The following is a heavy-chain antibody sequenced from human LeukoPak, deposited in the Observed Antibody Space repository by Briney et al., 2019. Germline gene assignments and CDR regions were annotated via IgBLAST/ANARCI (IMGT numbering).Heavy chain of an antibody. J-gene: IGHJ4*02. CDR2: INHSGST. CDR1: GGSFSGYY. V-gene: IGHV4-34*01. D-gene: IGHD4-11*01. CDR3: ARRTTVTIPFGY. Sequence: TLSLTCAVYGGSFSGYYWSWIRQPPGKGLEWSGEINHSGSTNYNPSLKSRVTISVDKSKNQFSLKLSSVTAADTAVYYCARRTTVTIPFGYWGQGTLVTVSS.